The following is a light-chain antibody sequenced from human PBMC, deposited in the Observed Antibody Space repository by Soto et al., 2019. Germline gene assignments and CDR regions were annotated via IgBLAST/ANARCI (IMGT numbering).Light chain of an antibody. J-gene: IGLJ1*01. CDR2: EVS. V-gene: IGLV2-14*01. CDR1: SSDVGGYNY. CDR3: SSYTSSSTLV. Sequence: QSALTQPASVSGSPRQSITISCTGTSSDVGGYNYVSWYQQHPGNAPKLIIYEVSNRPSGVSNRFSGSKSGNTASLTIPGLQAEDEADYYCSSYTSSSTLVFGTGTNVTVL.